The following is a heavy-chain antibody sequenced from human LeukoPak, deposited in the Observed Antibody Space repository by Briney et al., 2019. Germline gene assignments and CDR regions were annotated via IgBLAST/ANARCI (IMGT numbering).Heavy chain of an antibody. CDR2: INWNGGST. CDR1: GFTLEDDG. V-gene: IGHV3-20*04. Sequence: GGSLRLSCAASGFTLEDDGMSWVRHAPGKGLEGVSGINWNGGSTVYADSVKGRFTISRDNAKTSLYLQMNSLRAEDTALYYCARVKERYCSGGSCVNTYYYYMDVWGKGTTVTVSS. D-gene: IGHD2-15*01. CDR3: ARVKERYCSGGSCVNTYYYYMDV. J-gene: IGHJ6*03.